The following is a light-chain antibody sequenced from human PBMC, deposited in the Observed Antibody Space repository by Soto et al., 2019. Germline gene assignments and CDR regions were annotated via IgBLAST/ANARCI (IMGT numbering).Light chain of an antibody. V-gene: IGKV1-39*01. CDR3: QQTYSTPGYT. CDR1: QSISNF. J-gene: IGKJ2*01. CDR2: GAS. Sequence: DIQMTQSPSSLSASVGDRVTITCWASQSISNFLNWYQQKPGKAPKLLIYGASTLQSGVPSRFSGGGSGTDFTLTISSLQPEDFATYYCQQTYSTPGYTFAQGTKLEIK.